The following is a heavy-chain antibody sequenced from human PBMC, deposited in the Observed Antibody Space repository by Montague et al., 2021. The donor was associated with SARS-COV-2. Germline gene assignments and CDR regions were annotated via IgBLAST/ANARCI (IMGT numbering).Heavy chain of an antibody. V-gene: IGHV4-39*07. D-gene: IGHD2-15*01. CDR1: GGSISSYDYY. Sequence: SETLSLTCTVSGGSISSYDYYWGWIRQPPGKGLEWIGYMYYSGSTYHNPSLKSRVTISVDTSKNQLSLNLRSVTAADTAVYFCGRVVVSATTNPFDCWGPGTLVTVSS. CDR3: GRVVVSATTNPFDC. CDR2: MYYSGST. J-gene: IGHJ4*02.